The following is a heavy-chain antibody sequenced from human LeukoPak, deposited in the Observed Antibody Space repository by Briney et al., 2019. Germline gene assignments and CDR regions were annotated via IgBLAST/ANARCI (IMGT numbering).Heavy chain of an antibody. CDR2: IYYSGST. Sequence: PSETLSLTCTVSGGSISSGGYYWSWIRQHPGKGLEWIGYIYYSGSTYYNPSLKSRVTISVDTSKNQFSLKLSSVTAADTAVYYCARSDGSGWYVFDYWGQGTLVTVSS. CDR1: GGSISSGGYY. D-gene: IGHD6-19*01. CDR3: ARSDGSGWYVFDY. V-gene: IGHV4-31*03. J-gene: IGHJ4*02.